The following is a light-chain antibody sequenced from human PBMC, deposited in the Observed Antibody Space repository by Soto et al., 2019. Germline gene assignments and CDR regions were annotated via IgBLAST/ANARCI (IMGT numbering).Light chain of an antibody. CDR3: QQSWHTPYT. J-gene: IGKJ2*01. CDR1: QNINKN. Sequence: DIQMTQSPSSLSAYVGDSVTISCRASQNINKNLNWYQQKSGKAPNLLIYGASNFQGGVPSRFRGSGSGTDFTLAIIDLQPEDFATCYFQQSWHTPYTFGRGTKLEI. CDR2: GAS. V-gene: IGKV1-39*01.